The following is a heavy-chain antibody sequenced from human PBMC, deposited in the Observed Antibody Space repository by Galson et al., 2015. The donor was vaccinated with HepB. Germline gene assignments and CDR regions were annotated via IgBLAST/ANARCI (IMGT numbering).Heavy chain of an antibody. D-gene: IGHD3-10*01. V-gene: IGHV1-2*05. Sequence: SVKVSCKASGYTFTGYYMHWVRQAPGQGLEWMGRINPNSGGTNYAQKFQGRVTMTRDTSISTAYMELSRLRSDDTVVYYCARGRRTSGSGSNTLDYWGQGTLVTVSS. CDR1: GYTFTGYY. CDR3: ARGRRTSGSGSNTLDY. J-gene: IGHJ4*02. CDR2: INPNSGGT.